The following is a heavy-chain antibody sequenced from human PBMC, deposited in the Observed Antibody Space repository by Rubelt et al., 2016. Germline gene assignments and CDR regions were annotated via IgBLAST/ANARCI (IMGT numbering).Heavy chain of an antibody. V-gene: IGHV3-23*01. CDR2: VSGNGGST. Sequence: GLEWISGVSGNGGSTYYADSVRGRFAISRDTSKNTLFLQMNSLRAEDTAVYYCATLVTVGSRAYGMDVWGQGTTVTVSS. J-gene: IGHJ6*02. CDR3: ATLVTVGSRAYGMDV. D-gene: IGHD4-11*01.